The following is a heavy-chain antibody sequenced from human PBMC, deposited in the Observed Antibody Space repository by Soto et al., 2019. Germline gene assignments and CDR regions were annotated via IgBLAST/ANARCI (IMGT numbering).Heavy chain of an antibody. V-gene: IGHV4-4*07. CDR1: GASFSNSY. Sequence: QVQLQESGPGLVKPSETLSLTCTVSGASFSNSYWSWIRRPAGKGLEWIGRISASGNTNYNPSLKSRVTMSIDTSKNQFSLKVTSVTAADTALYYCAKESGAPAGTAEYCGQGILVTVSS. CDR3: AKESGAPAGTAEY. D-gene: IGHD1-1*01. CDR2: ISASGNT. J-gene: IGHJ4*02.